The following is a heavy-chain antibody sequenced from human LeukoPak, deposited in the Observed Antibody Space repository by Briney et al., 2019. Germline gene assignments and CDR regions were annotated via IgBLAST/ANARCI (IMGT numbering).Heavy chain of an antibody. D-gene: IGHD5-12*01. J-gene: IGHJ4*02. V-gene: IGHV3-7*03. CDR2: IKQDGSEK. CDR3: AKRSGPLDY. CDR1: GFTFSSYW. Sequence: GGSLRLSCTASGFTFSSYWMSWVCQAPGKGLEWVANIKQDGSEKDYVDSVKGRFTISRDNSKNTLYLQMNSLRAEDTAVYYCAKRSGPLDYWGQGTLVTVSS.